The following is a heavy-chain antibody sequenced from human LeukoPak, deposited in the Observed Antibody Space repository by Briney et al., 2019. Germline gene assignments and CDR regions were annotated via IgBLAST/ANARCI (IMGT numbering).Heavy chain of an antibody. J-gene: IGHJ2*01. V-gene: IGHV3-23*01. CDR3: AKGYDFWSGYYFMGFWYFDL. CDR1: GFTFSTYG. Sequence: GGSLRLSCAASGFTFSTYGMSWVRQAPGKGLEWVSAISGSGGSTYYADSVKGRFTISRDNSKNTLYLQMNSLRAEDTAVYYCAKGYDFWSGYYFMGFWYFDLWGRGTLVTVSS. D-gene: IGHD3-3*01. CDR2: ISGSGGST.